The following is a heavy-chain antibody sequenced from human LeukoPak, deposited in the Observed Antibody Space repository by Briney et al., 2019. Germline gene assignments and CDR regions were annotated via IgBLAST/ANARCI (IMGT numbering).Heavy chain of an antibody. Sequence: PSETLSLTCTVSGGSISSYYWSWIRQPPGKGLEWIGYIYYSGSTNYNPSLKSRVTISVDTSKSQFSLKLSSVTAADTAVYYCARPETDIVALDYSGQGTLVTVSS. CDR3: ARPETDIVALDY. J-gene: IGHJ4*02. D-gene: IGHD5-12*01. CDR2: IYYSGST. CDR1: GGSISSYY. V-gene: IGHV4-59*08.